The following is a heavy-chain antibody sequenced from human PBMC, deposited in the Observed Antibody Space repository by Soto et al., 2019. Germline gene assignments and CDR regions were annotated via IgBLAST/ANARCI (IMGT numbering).Heavy chain of an antibody. CDR1: GFTFGDYA. Sequence: GGSLRLSCTASGFTFGDYAMSWFRQAPGKGLEWVGFIRSKAYGGTTEYAASVKGRFTISRDDSKSIAYLQMNSLKTEDTAVYYCTRGGDLTGYGMDVWGQGTTVTVSS. V-gene: IGHV3-49*03. CDR3: TRGGDLTGYGMDV. J-gene: IGHJ6*02. D-gene: IGHD3-9*01. CDR2: IRSKAYGGTT.